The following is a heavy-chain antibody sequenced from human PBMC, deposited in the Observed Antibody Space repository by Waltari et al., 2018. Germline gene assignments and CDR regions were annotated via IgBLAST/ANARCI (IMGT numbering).Heavy chain of an antibody. V-gene: IGHV4-59*01. CDR2: IYYTGST. Sequence: QVQLQESCPSLLKPSETLSLICTVSGGSISGFYWSWVRQPPGTGLDWIGYIYYTGSTNSNPSLKSRVTMPVDTSKNQFSLKLSSVTAADTVFYYCARGGGGDWEWFDPGGQGTLVTVSS. D-gene: IGHD2-21*02. CDR1: GGSISGFY. J-gene: IGHJ5*02. CDR3: ARGGGGDWEWFDP.